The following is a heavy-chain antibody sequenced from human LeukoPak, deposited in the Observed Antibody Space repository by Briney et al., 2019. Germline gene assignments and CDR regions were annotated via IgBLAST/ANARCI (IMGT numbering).Heavy chain of an antibody. CDR2: MNPNSGNT. J-gene: IGHJ5*02. CDR1: GGTFSSYA. Sequence: ASVKVSCKASGGTFSSYAISWVRQAPGQGLEWMGWMNPNSGNTGYAQKFQGRVTMTRNTSISTAYMELSSLRSEDTAVYYCAKDRGDYGGPDGGFDPWGQGTLVTVSS. V-gene: IGHV1-8*02. D-gene: IGHD4-17*01. CDR3: AKDRGDYGGPDGGFDP.